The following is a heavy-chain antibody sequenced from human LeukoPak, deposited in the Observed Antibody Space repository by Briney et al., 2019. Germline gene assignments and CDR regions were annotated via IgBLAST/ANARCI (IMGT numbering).Heavy chain of an antibody. CDR1: GGSFRGYY. Sequence: SETLSLTCAVYGGSFRGYYWSWIRQPPGKGLEWIGEINHSGCSNYNPSLKSRVTISVDTSKNQFSLRLSSVTAADTAIYYCARALGAFDIWGQGAMVTVSS. V-gene: IGHV4-34*01. CDR2: INHSGCS. J-gene: IGHJ3*02. CDR3: ARALGAFDI.